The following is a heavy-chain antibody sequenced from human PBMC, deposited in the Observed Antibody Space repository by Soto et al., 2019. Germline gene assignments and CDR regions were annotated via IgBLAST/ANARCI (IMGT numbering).Heavy chain of an antibody. D-gene: IGHD3-16*02. V-gene: IGHV3-30*18. Sequence: QVQLVESGGGVVQPGRSLRLSCVASGFTFSGYGMHWVRQAPGKGLDWVALISYDGSVQYSADSMKGRFTISRDNSKNTLYSQMNSRRVEDTAVYYCAKEGDYVWGNYPLGDWGQGTLVTVSS. CDR2: ISYDGSVQ. CDR1: GFTFSGYG. CDR3: AKEGDYVWGNYPLGD. J-gene: IGHJ4*02.